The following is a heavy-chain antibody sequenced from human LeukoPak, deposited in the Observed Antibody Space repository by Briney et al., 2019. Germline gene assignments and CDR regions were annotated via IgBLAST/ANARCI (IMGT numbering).Heavy chain of an antibody. D-gene: IGHD3-22*01. J-gene: IGHJ4*02. CDR1: GGSFSGYY. CDR3: ARGKYYYDSSVHTPYAHDY. Sequence: SETLSLTCAVYGGSFSGYYWSWIRQPPGKGLEWIGYIYYSGSTNYNPSLKSRVTISVDTSKNQFSLKLSSVTAADTAVYYCARGKYYYDSSVHTPYAHDYWGQGTLVTVSS. V-gene: IGHV4-59*08. CDR2: IYYSGST.